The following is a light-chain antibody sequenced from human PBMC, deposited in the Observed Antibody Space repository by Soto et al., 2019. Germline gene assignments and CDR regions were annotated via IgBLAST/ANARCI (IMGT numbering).Light chain of an antibody. CDR1: SSDVGSYNL. CDR2: EVS. CDR3: CSYAGSSTVV. Sequence: QAASVSGSPGQSITISCTGTSSDVGSYNLVSWYQQHPGKAPKLMIYEVSKRPSGVSNRFSGSKSGNTASLTISGLQAEDEADYYCCSYAGSSTVVFGGGTKLT. V-gene: IGLV2-23*02. J-gene: IGLJ2*01.